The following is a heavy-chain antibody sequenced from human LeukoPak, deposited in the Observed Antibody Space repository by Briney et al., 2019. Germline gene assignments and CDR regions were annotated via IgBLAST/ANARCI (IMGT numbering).Heavy chain of an antibody. CDR1: GGSISTYY. V-gene: IGHV4-59*12. CDR3: ARVGVAMYDY. Sequence: SETLSLTCTVSGGSISTYYWSWTRQPPGKGLEWIAYIHYSGTSDYSSSLRSRVTISLDTSKNQFSLKLSSVTAADTAVYYCARVGVAMYDYWGQGTLVTVSS. J-gene: IGHJ4*02. CDR2: IHYSGTS. D-gene: IGHD2-2*01.